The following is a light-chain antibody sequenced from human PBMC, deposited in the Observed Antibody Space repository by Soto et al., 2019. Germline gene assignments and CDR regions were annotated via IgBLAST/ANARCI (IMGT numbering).Light chain of an antibody. CDR3: AAWDDSLSGWV. Sequence: QSVLTQPPSASGTPGQRVTISCSGSSSNVGNNYVYWYQQVPGTAPKLLMYKSSQRPSGVPDRFSGSKSGTSASLAIGGLRSEDEADYYCAAWDDSLSGWVFGGGTKLTVL. CDR1: SSNVGNNY. V-gene: IGLV1-47*01. J-gene: IGLJ3*02. CDR2: KSS.